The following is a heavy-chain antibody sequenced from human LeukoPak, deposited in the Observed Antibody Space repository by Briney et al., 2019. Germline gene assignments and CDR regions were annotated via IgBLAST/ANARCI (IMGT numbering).Heavy chain of an antibody. Sequence: GGSLRLSCAASGSTFSSYSMNWVRQAPGKGLEWVSSISSSSSYIYYADSVKGRFTISRDNAKNSLYLQMNSLRAEDTAVYYCARASIAAAGDAFDIWGQGTMVTVSS. D-gene: IGHD6-13*01. CDR3: ARASIAAAGDAFDI. CDR1: GSTFSSYS. CDR2: ISSSSSYI. V-gene: IGHV3-21*01. J-gene: IGHJ3*02.